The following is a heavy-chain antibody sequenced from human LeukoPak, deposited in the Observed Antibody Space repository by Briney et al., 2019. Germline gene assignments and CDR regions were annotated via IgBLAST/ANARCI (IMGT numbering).Heavy chain of an antibody. CDR2: ISNSSSYI. Sequence: GGSLSLSCVASGLSFSSYAMSWVRQAPGKGLEWVSSISNSSSYIYYADSVKGRFTISRDNAKNSLYLQMNSLRAEDTAVYYCARVPGIAVSMPFDYWGQGTLVTVSS. D-gene: IGHD6-19*01. V-gene: IGHV3-21*01. J-gene: IGHJ4*02. CDR3: ARVPGIAVSMPFDY. CDR1: GLSFSSYA.